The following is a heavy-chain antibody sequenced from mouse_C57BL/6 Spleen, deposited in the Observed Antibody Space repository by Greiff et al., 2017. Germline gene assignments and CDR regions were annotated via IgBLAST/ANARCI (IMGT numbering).Heavy chain of an antibody. D-gene: IGHD2-12*01. CDR3: ARHEKGVYDVGETWFAY. J-gene: IGHJ3*01. CDR2: FYPGSGSI. V-gene: IGHV1-62-2*01. Sequence: QVQLQQSGAELVKPGASVKLSCKASGYTFTEYTIHWVKQRSGQGLEWIGWFYPGSGSIKYNEKFKDKATLTADKSSSKVYMELSRLTSEYSAVYFCARHEKGVYDVGETWFAYWGQVTLVTVSA. CDR1: GYTFTEYT.